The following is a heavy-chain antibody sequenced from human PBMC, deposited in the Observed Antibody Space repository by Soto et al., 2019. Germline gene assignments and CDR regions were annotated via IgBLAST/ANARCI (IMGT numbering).Heavy chain of an antibody. D-gene: IGHD2-21*01. Sequence: QVQLAQSGAEVKKPGSSVKVSCKASGGTSRSYPISWVRQAPGQGLEWMGGIIPMFGTANYAQKFQGRLTITADDSTSPAYMELSSLRSEDTAVYYCARSNSGNGNSYSPFDYWGQGTLVTVSS. V-gene: IGHV1-69*01. J-gene: IGHJ4*02. CDR1: GGTSRSYP. CDR3: ARSNSGNGNSYSPFDY. CDR2: IIPMFGTA.